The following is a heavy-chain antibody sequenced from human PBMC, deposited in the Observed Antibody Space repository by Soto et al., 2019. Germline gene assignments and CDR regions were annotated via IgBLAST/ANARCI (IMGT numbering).Heavy chain of an antibody. CDR1: GFTFSSYG. CDR2: IWYDGSNK. Sequence: QVQLVESGGGVVQPGRSLRLSCAASGFTFSSYGMHWVRQAPGKGLEWVAVIWYDGSNKYYADSVKGRFTISRDNSKNTLYLQMNSLRAEDTAVYYCARDRYYGSGSYYKAYWGQGTLVTVSS. D-gene: IGHD3-10*01. J-gene: IGHJ4*02. CDR3: ARDRYYGSGSYYKAY. V-gene: IGHV3-33*01.